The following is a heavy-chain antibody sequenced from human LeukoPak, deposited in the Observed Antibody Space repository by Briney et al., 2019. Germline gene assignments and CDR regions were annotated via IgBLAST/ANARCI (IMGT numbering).Heavy chain of an antibody. V-gene: IGHV3-7*01. CDR3: ARIIVVRCFDY. CDR2: INQDGSEQ. J-gene: IGHJ4*02. Sequence: GGSLRLSCAASGFTVSSNYMSWVRQAPGKGLEWVANINQDGSEQYYVDSVKGRFTISRDNAKNSLYLQMNSLRAEDTAVYYCARIIVVRCFDYWGQGTLVTVSS. CDR1: GFTVSSNY. D-gene: IGHD2-21*01.